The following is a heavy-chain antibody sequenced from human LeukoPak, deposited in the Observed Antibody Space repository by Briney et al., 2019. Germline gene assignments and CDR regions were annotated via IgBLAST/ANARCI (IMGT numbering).Heavy chain of an antibody. Sequence: GGSLRLSCAASGFTFSSYGMHWVRQAPGKGLEWVAVISYDGSNKYYADSVKGRFTISRDNPKNTLYLQMNSLRAEDTAVYYCAKDIMENGDSYWGQGTLVTVSS. CDR1: GFTFSSYG. V-gene: IGHV3-30*18. D-gene: IGHD4-17*01. CDR3: AKDIMENGDSY. J-gene: IGHJ4*02. CDR2: ISYDGSNK.